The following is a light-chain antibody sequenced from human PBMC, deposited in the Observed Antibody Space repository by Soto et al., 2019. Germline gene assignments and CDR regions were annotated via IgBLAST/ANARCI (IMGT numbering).Light chain of an antibody. Sequence: ETVLTQSPATLSVSPGERATCSCKASQSVTSNLAWYQQKPGQVPRLLIYGASTRATGIPARFSGSGSGTEFTLSISSLQSEDFAIYHCQQYHSWPHTFGQGTKLETK. CDR3: QQYHSWPHT. V-gene: IGKV3-15*01. CDR1: QSVTSN. J-gene: IGKJ2*01. CDR2: GAS.